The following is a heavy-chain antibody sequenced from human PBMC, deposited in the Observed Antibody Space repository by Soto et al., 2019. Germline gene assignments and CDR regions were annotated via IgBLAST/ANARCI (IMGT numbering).Heavy chain of an antibody. CDR3: ARRPYYASSGFSFDY. CDR2: IYYSGSI. CDR1: GGSVSTENHY. D-gene: IGHD3-22*01. V-gene: IGHV4-61*01. J-gene: IGHJ4*02. Sequence: PSGTLSLTCTVSGGSVSTENHYWSWIRQSPGKGLEWIGYIYYSGSINYNPSFESRVTISVDTSKNQFSLKLASVTAADTAVYYCARRPYYASSGFSFDYWGQGTLVTVSS.